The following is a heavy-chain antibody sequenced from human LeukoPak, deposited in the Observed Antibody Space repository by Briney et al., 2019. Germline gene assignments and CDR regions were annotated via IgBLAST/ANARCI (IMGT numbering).Heavy chain of an antibody. CDR1: GFTFSSYW. V-gene: IGHV3-74*01. Sequence: GGSLRLSCAASGFTFSSYWMNWVRQAPGKGLVWVSRIASDGSSTTYADSVKGRFSISRDNAKNTLYLQMNSLRAEDTAVYYCAKTAIPRPFGGALSWGLPIRNPTLYYFDYWGQGTLVTVSS. D-gene: IGHD3-16*01. CDR2: IASDGSST. J-gene: IGHJ4*02. CDR3: AKTAIPRPFGGALSWGLPIRNPTLYYFDY.